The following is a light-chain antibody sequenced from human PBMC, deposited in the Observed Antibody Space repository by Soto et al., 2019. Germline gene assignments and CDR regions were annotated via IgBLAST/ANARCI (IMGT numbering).Light chain of an antibody. V-gene: IGKV3-15*01. CDR1: QRVSSN. CDR3: QQYNNWYT. CDR2: VAS. Sequence: EIVMTQSPATLSVSPGERATLSCRASQRVSSNLAWYQQKPGQAPRLLIYVASTRATGIPARFSGSGSGTEFTLTISSLQSEDFAVYYCQQYNNWYTFGQGTKLEIK. J-gene: IGKJ2*01.